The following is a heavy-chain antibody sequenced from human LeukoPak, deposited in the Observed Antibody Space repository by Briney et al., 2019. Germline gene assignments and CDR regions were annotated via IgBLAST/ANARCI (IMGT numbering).Heavy chain of an antibody. CDR3: ARDGDFWSGYYKFDY. CDR1: GFTVSSNY. V-gene: IGHV3-66*02. CDR2: IYSGGST. J-gene: IGHJ4*02. D-gene: IGHD3-3*01. Sequence: GGSLRLSCAASGFTVSSNYMSWVRQAPGKGLEWVSVIYSGGSTYYADSVKGRFTISRDNSKNTLYLQMNSLRAEDTAVYYCARDGDFWSGYYKFDYWGQGTLVTVSP.